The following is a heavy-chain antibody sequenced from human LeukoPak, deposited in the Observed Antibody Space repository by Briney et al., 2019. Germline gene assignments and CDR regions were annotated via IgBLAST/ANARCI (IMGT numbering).Heavy chain of an antibody. J-gene: IGHJ3*02. CDR3: AKRRAYYDSSPDAFDI. CDR1: GFTFSSYA. V-gene: IGHV3-30*04. CDR2: ISYDGSNK. Sequence: GGSLRLSCAASGFTFSSYAMHWVRQAPGKGLEWVAVISYDGSNKYYADSVKGRFTISRDNSKNTLYLQMNSLRAEDTAVYYCAKRRAYYDSSPDAFDIWGQGTMVTVSS. D-gene: IGHD3-22*01.